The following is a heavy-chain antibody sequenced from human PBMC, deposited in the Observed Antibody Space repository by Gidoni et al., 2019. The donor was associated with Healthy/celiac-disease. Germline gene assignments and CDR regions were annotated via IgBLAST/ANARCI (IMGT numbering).Heavy chain of an antibody. CDR3: ARTLAYCGGDCYPYD. CDR1: GRSFSGYY. Sequence: QVQLQQWGAGLLKPSETLSLTCALSGRSFSGYYWSWIRQPPSKGLGWIGEINHCGSTNYNPSLKSRVTISVDTSKNQFSLKLSSVTAADTAVYYCARTLAYCGGDCYPYDWGQGTLGTVSS. V-gene: IGHV4-34*01. D-gene: IGHD2-21*02. CDR2: INHCGST. J-gene: IGHJ4*02.